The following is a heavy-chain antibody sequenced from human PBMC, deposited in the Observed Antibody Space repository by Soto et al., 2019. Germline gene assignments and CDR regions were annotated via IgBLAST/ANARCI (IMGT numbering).Heavy chain of an antibody. CDR2: IYYNGST. CDR3: ATDEYFGSEIDFYYYAMDV. V-gene: IGHV4-31*03. J-gene: IGHJ6*02. Sequence: SETQSLTCTVSGASISIGGYFWSWIRQHPGKGLEWIGHIYYNGSTYYNPSLKSRLTISVDTSKNEFSLRLTSVTAAGTAVYFCATDEYFGSEIDFYYYAMDVWGQGTTVTVSS. CDR1: GASISIGGYF. D-gene: IGHD3-10*01.